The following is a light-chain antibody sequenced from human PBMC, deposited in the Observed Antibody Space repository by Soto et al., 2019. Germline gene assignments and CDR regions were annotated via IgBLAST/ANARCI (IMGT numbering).Light chain of an antibody. J-gene: IGKJ1*01. V-gene: IGKV1-39*01. CDR3: QQSFITPWT. CDR1: QSISSY. CDR2: GAS. Sequence: DIQMTQSPSSLSASVGDRVTVTCRAGQSISSYLNWYQQKPGKVPKVLIYGASSLQSGVPSRFSGSGSGADFTLTFSSLQPEDFATYYCQQSFITPWTFGQGTKVEI.